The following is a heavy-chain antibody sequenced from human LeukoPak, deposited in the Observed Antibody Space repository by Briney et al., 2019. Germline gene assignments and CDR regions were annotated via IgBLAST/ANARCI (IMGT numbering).Heavy chain of an antibody. V-gene: IGHV3-30*02. CDR3: AKDRRYYFDSSGYYYFLDY. Sequence: GSLRLSCAASGFTFSSYGMHWVRQAPGKGLEWVAFIRYDGSKKYFGDSVKGRFTISRDNSKNTLYLQMNSLRTEDTAVYYCAKDRRYYFDSSGYYYFLDYWGQGTLVTVSS. D-gene: IGHD3-22*01. CDR1: GFTFSSYG. CDR2: IRYDGSKK. J-gene: IGHJ4*02.